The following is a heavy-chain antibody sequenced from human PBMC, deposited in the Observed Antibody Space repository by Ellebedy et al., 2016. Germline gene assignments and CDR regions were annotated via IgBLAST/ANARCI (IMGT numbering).Heavy chain of an antibody. Sequence: GGSLRLXXAASGFTFSSYAMHWVRQAPGKGLEWVAVISYDGSNKYYADSVKGRFTISRDNSKNTVYLQMNSLRAEDTAVYHCARDFPTTVTTRASLDYWGQGTLVTVSS. CDR1: GFTFSSYA. CDR3: ARDFPTTVTTRASLDY. V-gene: IGHV3-30*14. D-gene: IGHD4-17*01. J-gene: IGHJ4*02. CDR2: ISYDGSNK.